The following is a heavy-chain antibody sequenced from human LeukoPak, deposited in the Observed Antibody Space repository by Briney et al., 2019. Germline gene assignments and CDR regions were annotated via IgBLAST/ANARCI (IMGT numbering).Heavy chain of an antibody. CDR3: ARDPGLFAFWSGYADY. Sequence: ASVTVSFKASGYTFTNYDINWVRQATGQGLEWMGWMNPNSGYKGYAQKFQGRVTMTRNTSISTASMELRSLRSDDTAVYYCARDPGLFAFWSGYADYWGQGTLVTVSS. D-gene: IGHD3-3*01. CDR2: MNPNSGYK. J-gene: IGHJ4*02. V-gene: IGHV1-8*01. CDR1: GYTFTNYD.